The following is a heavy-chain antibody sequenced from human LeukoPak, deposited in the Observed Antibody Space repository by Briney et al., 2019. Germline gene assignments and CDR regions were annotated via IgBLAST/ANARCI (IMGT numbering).Heavy chain of an antibody. V-gene: IGHV1-2*02. CDR3: ARNLWFGESSDAFDM. J-gene: IGHJ3*02. D-gene: IGHD3-10*01. Sequence: ASVQVSCKASGYSFTGHYMRWVRQAPGQGLEWMGWINPKSGGTNYAQKFQGRVTMTRDTSISTAYMDMSSLRSDDTAVYYCARNLWFGESSDAFDMWGQGTMVTVSS. CDR1: GYSFTGHY. CDR2: INPKSGGT.